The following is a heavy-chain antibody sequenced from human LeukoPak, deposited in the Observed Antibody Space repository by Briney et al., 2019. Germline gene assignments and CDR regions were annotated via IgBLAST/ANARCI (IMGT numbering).Heavy chain of an antibody. CDR3: ARGTYGLRIDNWFDP. V-gene: IGHV3-74*01. D-gene: IGHD1-26*01. Sequence: GGSLRLSCAASGFTFSSYGMHWVRQAPGKGLVWVSRINTDGSSTSYADSVKGRFTISRDNAKNTLNLQMNSLRAEDTAVYYCARGTYGLRIDNWFDPWGQGTLVTVSS. CDR2: INTDGSST. CDR1: GFTFSSYG. J-gene: IGHJ5*02.